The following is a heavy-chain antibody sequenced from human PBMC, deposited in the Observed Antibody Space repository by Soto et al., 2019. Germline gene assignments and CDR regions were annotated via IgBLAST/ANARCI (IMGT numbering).Heavy chain of an antibody. J-gene: IGHJ3*02. Sequence: PGGSLRLSCAVSGFICSSYDMSWVRQAPGKGLEWVSTILVGGSTHYEDSVKGRFTISRVTSKNTVYLQMNSLTAGDTAFYYCAKATATSGGAFEIYGQGTMVTV. V-gene: IGHV3-23*01. CDR2: ILVGGST. D-gene: IGHD1-1*01. CDR1: GFICSSYD. CDR3: AKATATSGGAFEI.